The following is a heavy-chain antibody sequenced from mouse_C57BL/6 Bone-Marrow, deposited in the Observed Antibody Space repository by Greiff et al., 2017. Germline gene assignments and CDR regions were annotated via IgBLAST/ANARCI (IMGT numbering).Heavy chain of an antibody. CDR1: GYAFSSSW. CDR3: ARGGSNWYFDV. CDR2: IYPGDGDT. D-gene: IGHD1-1*01. Sequence: VQLQQSGPELVKPGASVKISCKASGYAFSSSWMNWVKQRPGKGLEWIGRIYPGDGDTNYNGKFKGKATLTVDQSSSTAYMQLNSLTSEDSAVYYCARGGSNWYFDVWGTGTTVTVSS. J-gene: IGHJ1*03. V-gene: IGHV1-82*01.